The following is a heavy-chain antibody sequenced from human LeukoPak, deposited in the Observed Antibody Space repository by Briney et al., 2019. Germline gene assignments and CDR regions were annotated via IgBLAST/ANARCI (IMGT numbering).Heavy chain of an antibody. CDR3: ARDLPVWDAFDI. CDR2: INPNSGGT. CDR1: GYMFTGYY. V-gene: IGHV1-2*02. D-gene: IGHD2-21*01. Sequence: ASVKVSCKASGYMFTGYYMHWVRPAPGQGLEWMGWINPNSGGTNYAQKFQGRVTMTRDTSITTAYMELRRLESDDTAVYYCARDLPVWDAFDIWGQGTKVTVSS. J-gene: IGHJ3*02.